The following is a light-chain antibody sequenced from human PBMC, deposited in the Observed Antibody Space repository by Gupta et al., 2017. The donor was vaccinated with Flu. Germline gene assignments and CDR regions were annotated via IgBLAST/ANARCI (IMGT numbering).Light chain of an antibody. Sequence: EIVLTQSPATLSLSPGERATLSCRASQSVSSYLAWYQQKPGQAPRLLIYDASNRGTGIPARFSGSGSGTDFTLTISSLVPEDFAVYYCQQRSNWLYSFGQGTKLEIK. J-gene: IGKJ2*03. V-gene: IGKV3-11*01. CDR3: QQRSNWLYS. CDR1: QSVSSY. CDR2: DAS.